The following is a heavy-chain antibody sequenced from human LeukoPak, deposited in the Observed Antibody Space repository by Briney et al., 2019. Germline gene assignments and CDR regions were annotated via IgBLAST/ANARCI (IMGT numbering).Heavy chain of an antibody. CDR3: ARAQRMIVPNFDY. Sequence: GGSLRLSCAASGFTFSSYEMNWLRKASGKGLEWVSYISSSGSTIYYADSVKGRFTISRDNAKNSLYLQMNSLRAEDTAVYYCARAQRMIVPNFDYWGQGTLVTVSS. CDR2: ISSSGSTI. CDR1: GFTFSSYE. J-gene: IGHJ4*02. V-gene: IGHV3-48*03. D-gene: IGHD3-22*01.